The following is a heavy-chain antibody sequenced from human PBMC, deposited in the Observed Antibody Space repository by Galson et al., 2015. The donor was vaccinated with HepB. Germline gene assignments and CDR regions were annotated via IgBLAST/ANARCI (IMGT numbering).Heavy chain of an antibody. V-gene: IGHV1-46*01. Sequence: SVKVSCKASGYTFTSYYMHWVRQAPGQGLEWMGIINPSGGSTSYAQKFQGRVTMTRDTSTSTVYMELSSLRSEDTAVYYCARECTEEESSTSRTRSNYFDYWGQGTLVTVSS. D-gene: IGHD2-2*01. CDR2: INPSGGST. J-gene: IGHJ4*02. CDR3: ARECTEEESSTSRTRSNYFDY. CDR1: GYTFTSYY.